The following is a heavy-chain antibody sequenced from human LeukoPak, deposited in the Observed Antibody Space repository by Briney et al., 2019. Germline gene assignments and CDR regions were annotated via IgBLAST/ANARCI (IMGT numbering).Heavy chain of an antibody. CDR3: ARGGDYDFCCGYPRPFDY. CDR2: MNPNSGNT. V-gene: IGHV1-8*03. D-gene: IGHD3-3*01. Sequence: GASAKVSCKASGYTFTSYDINWVRQATGQGLEWMGWMNPNSGNTGYAQKFQGRVTITRNTSISTAYMELSSLRSEDTAVYYCARGGDYDFCCGYPRPFDYWGQGTLVTVSS. J-gene: IGHJ4*02. CDR1: GYTFTSYD.